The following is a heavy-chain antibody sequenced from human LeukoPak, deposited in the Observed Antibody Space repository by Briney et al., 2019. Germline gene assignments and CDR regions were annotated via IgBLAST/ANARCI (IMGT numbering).Heavy chain of an antibody. CDR2: INSDGSST. J-gene: IGHJ4*02. V-gene: IGHV3-74*01. Sequence: RGGSLRLSCAASGFTFSSYWVYWVPQAPGKGLEWVSRINSDGSSTSYADSVKGRFTISRDNAKNTLYLQMNSMRAEDTDVYYCAREDGAYYIDYWGQGTPGTVSS. D-gene: IGHD5-24*01. CDR3: AREDGAYYIDY. CDR1: GFTFSSYW.